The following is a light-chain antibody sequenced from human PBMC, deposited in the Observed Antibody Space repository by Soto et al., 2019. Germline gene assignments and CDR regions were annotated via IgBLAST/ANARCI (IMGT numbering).Light chain of an antibody. V-gene: IGLV2-11*01. CDR2: DVS. CDR3: CSYAGSYIPYV. J-gene: IGLJ1*01. Sequence: QSALTQPRSVAGSPGQSVPISRTGTSSDVGGYNYVSWYQQHPGKAPKLMIYDVSKRPSGVPDRFSGSKSGNTASLTISGLQAEDEADYYCCSYAGSYIPYVFGTGTKLTVL. CDR1: SSDVGGYNY.